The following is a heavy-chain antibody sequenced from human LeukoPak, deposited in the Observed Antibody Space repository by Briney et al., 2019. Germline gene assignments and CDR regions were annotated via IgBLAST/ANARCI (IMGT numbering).Heavy chain of an antibody. CDR1: GFTFSSYW. J-gene: IGHJ3*02. D-gene: IGHD4-17*01. V-gene: IGHV3-74*01. Sequence: PGGSLRLSCAASGFTFSSYWMHWVRQGPGKGLMWVSRIKTDGSSTNYADSVKGRFTISRDNAKDTLYLQMNSLRVEDTAVYYCARASPASYGDFDIWGQGTMVTVSS. CDR2: IKTDGSST. CDR3: ARASPASYGDFDI.